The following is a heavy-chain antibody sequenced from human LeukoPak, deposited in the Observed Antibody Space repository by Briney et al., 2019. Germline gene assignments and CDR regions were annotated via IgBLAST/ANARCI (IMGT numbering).Heavy chain of an antibody. Sequence: GGSLRLSCAASEFTFNNYAMNWVRQAPGKGLEWVSAISGSGGSTYYADSVKGRFTISRDNSKNTLYLQMNSLRAEDTAVYYCVKDFSNGDRGLAFDIWGQGTMVTVSS. J-gene: IGHJ3*02. CDR2: ISGSGGST. D-gene: IGHD4-17*01. V-gene: IGHV3-23*01. CDR3: VKDFSNGDRGLAFDI. CDR1: EFTFNNYA.